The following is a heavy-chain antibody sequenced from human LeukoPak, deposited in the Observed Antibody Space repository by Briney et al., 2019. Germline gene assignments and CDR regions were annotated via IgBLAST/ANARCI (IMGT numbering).Heavy chain of an antibody. CDR2: IWYDGSNK. CDR3: ARDRVSGDPPLGYYGMDV. CDR1: GFTVSSNY. D-gene: IGHD4-17*01. V-gene: IGHV3-33*08. J-gene: IGHJ6*02. Sequence: GGSLRLSCAASGFTVSSNYMSWVRQAPGKGLEWVAVIWYDGSNKYYADSVKGRSTISRDNSKNTLYLQMNSLRAEDTAVYYCARDRVSGDPPLGYYGMDVWGQGTTVTVSS.